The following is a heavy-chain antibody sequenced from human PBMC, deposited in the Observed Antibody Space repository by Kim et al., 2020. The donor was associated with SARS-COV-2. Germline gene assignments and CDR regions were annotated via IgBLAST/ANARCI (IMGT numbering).Heavy chain of an antibody. CDR2: ISVNNGNT. CDR1: GYMFTTHG. D-gene: IGHD3-22*01. J-gene: IGHJ5*01. CDR3: ARDSESSRYYSLSDS. V-gene: IGHV1-18*01. Sequence: ASVKVSCKASGYMFTTHGVTWVRQALGQGLEWMGWISVNNGNTNYAQKFQDRVTLTADTSTTTVYMELRSLRSDDTAMYYCARDSESSRYYSLSDSWGHG.